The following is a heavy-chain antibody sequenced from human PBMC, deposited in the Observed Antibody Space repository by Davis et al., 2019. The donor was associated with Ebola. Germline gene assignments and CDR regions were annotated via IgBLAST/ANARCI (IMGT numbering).Heavy chain of an antibody. Sequence: GESLKISCAASGFTFSTYAMHWVRQAPGKGLEWVAGITGSGGYIAYGDSVKGRFTISIDNSNTTLHLQMSSLRVEDTALYYCAPKMAGSHPFDYWGQGTLVTVSS. J-gene: IGHJ4*02. CDR1: GFTFSTYA. V-gene: IGHV3-23*01. CDR2: ITGSGGYI. CDR3: APKMAGSHPFDY. D-gene: IGHD5-24*01.